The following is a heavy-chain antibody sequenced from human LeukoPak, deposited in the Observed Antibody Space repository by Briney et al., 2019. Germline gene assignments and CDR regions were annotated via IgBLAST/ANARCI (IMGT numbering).Heavy chain of an antibody. CDR2: IYYSGST. CDR3: ARGRATGLDP. Sequence: PSETLSLTCTVSGGSISSSSYYWGWIRQPPGKGLEWIGSIYYSGSTYYNPSLKSRVTISVDTSKNQFSLKLSSVTAADTAVYYCARGRATGLDPWGQGTLVTVSS. J-gene: IGHJ5*02. V-gene: IGHV4-39*01. CDR1: GGSISSSSYY.